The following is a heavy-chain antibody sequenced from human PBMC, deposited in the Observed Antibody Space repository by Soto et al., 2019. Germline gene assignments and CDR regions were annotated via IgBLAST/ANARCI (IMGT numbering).Heavy chain of an antibody. J-gene: IGHJ4*02. D-gene: IGHD2-15*01. V-gene: IGHV1-18*01. CDR2: ISAYNGNT. CDR1: GYTFTSYG. Sequence: ASVKVSCKASGYTFTSYGSSWVRQAPGQGLEWMGWISAYNGNTNYAQKLQGRVTMTTGTSTSTAYMELRSLRSDDTAVYYCARRPALGYCSGGSCYTVVLFDYWGQGTLVTVSS. CDR3: ARRPALGYCSGGSCYTVVLFDY.